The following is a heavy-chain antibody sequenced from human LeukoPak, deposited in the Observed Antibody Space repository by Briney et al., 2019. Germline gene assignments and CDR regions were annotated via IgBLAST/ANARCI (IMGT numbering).Heavy chain of an antibody. Sequence: ASVKVSCKASGYTFTGYYMHWVRQAPGQGLEWMGWINPNSGGTNYAQKFQGRVTMTRDTSISTAYMELSRLRSDDTAVYYCARDSLEDGYNYRGNYWGQGTLVTVSS. V-gene: IGHV1-2*02. D-gene: IGHD5-24*01. CDR3: ARDSLEDGYNYRGNY. CDR1: GYTFTGYY. CDR2: INPNSGGT. J-gene: IGHJ4*02.